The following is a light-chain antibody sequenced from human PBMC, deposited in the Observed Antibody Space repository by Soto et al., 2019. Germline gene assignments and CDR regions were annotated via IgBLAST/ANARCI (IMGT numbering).Light chain of an antibody. J-gene: IGLJ1*01. CDR3: YSYAGTYTFV. Sequence: QSVLAQPGSVSGSPGQSATISCTGTANDVGGHNYVSWYQQHPGEAPKLLIFDVTERPSGVPDRFSGSKSGNTASLTISGLQPEDEADYYCYSYAGTYTFVFGTGTKVTVL. V-gene: IGLV2-11*01. CDR1: ANDVGGHNY. CDR2: DVT.